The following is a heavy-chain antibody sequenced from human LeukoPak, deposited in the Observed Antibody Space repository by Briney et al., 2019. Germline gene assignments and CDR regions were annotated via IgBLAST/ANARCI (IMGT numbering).Heavy chain of an antibody. V-gene: IGHV1-2*02. Sequence: ASVKVSCTASGYTFTAYYIHWVRQAPGQGLEWMGWINPESGGTDYALKFQGRVSMTRDTSISTAYLDLSRLISDDTAVYYCARISRGRYHFDSWGQGTLVTVSS. CDR3: ARISRGRYHFDS. D-gene: IGHD6-19*01. CDR1: GYTFTAYY. CDR2: INPESGGT. J-gene: IGHJ4*02.